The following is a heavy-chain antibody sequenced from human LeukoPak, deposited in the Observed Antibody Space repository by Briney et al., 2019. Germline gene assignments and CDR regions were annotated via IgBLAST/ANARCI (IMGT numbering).Heavy chain of an antibody. CDR1: GFTFSNYA. D-gene: IGHD1-26*01. CDR3: AKAKVGWELPRRVDY. J-gene: IGHJ4*02. V-gene: IGHV3-30-3*01. Sequence: GRSLRLSCAASGFTFSNYAVHWVRQAPGMGLEWVGVISYDGSNKYYADSVKGRFTISRDNSKNTLYLQMNSLRAEDTAVYYCAKAKVGWELPRRVDYWGQGTLVTVSS. CDR2: ISYDGSNK.